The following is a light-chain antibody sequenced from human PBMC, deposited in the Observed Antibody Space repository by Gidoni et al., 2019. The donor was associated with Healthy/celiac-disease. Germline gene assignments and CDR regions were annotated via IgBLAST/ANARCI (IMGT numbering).Light chain of an antibody. V-gene: IGKV1-39*01. J-gene: IGKJ4*01. CDR3: QQSYSTLLT. CDR1: QSISSY. Sequence: DIQMTQSPSSLSASVGDRVSTTCRASQSISSYLNWYQQKPGKAPKLLIYAASSLQSGVPSRFSGSGSGTDFTLTISSLQPEDFATYYCQQSYSTLLTFGGGTKVETK. CDR2: AAS.